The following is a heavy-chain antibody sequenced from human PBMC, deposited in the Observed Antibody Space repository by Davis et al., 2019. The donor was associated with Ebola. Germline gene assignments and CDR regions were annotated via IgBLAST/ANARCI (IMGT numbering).Heavy chain of an antibody. CDR2: IYYSGST. D-gene: IGHD3-3*01. CDR1: GGSISSYY. J-gene: IGHJ5*02. Sequence: MPSETLSLTCTVSGGSISSYYWSWIRQPPGKGLEWIGYIYYSGSTNYNPSLKSRVTISVDTSKNQFSLKVNSVTPADTAMYYCAKLTRFLDQSSWFDPWGQGTMVTVSS. CDR3: AKLTRFLDQSSWFDP. V-gene: IGHV4-59*03.